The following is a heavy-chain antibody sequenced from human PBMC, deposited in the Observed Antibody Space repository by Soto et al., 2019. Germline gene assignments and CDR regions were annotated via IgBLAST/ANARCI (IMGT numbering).Heavy chain of an antibody. CDR2: ISGSGGST. CDR1: GFTFSSYA. Sequence: GGSLRLSCAASGFTFSSYAMSWVRQAPGKGLEWVSAISGSGGSTYNADSVKGRFTISRDNSKNTLYLQMNSLRAEDTAVYYCAKSITMIVVVEILFDYWGQGTLVTVSS. J-gene: IGHJ4*02. CDR3: AKSITMIVVVEILFDY. D-gene: IGHD3-22*01. V-gene: IGHV3-23*01.